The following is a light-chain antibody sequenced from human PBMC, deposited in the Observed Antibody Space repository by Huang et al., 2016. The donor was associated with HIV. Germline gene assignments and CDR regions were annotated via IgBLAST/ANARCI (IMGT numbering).Light chain of an antibody. V-gene: IGKV3-15*01. Sequence: EIVMTQSPATLSVSPGERVTLSCRANRSVSTNSAWYQQRPGQAPRFLIYGSSTRAPGIPARFSGSGSGTDFSLTISSLQSEDFALYYCHQYNNWLLSFGGGTRVDI. CDR2: GSS. J-gene: IGKJ4*01. CDR1: RSVSTN. CDR3: HQYNNWLLS.